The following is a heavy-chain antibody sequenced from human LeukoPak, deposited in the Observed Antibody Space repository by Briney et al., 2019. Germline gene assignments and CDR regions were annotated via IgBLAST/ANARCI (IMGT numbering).Heavy chain of an antibody. CDR1: GFTFSSYS. J-gene: IGHJ4*02. D-gene: IGHD2-2*01. V-gene: IGHV3-21*01. CDR3: ARDCSSTSCIPRPDY. Sequence: GGSLRLSCAASGFTFSSYSMNWVRQAPGKGLEWVSSISSSSSYIYYADSVKGRFTISRDNAKNSLYLQMNSLRAEDTAVYYCARDCSSTSCIPRPDYWGQGTLVTVSS. CDR2: ISSSSSYI.